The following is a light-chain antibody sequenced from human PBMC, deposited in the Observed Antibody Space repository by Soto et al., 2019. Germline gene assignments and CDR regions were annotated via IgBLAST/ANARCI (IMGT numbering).Light chain of an antibody. J-gene: IGKJ1*01. CDR1: QSVDRNY. V-gene: IGKV3-20*01. CDR2: GAS. Sequence: EIVLTQSPGTLSLSPGESATLSCRASQSVDRNYLAWYQQKPGRAPRLLIYGASSRATGIPPRFSGSGSGTEFVLTISGLEPEDFAVYYCHQFASTPRTFGQGTKVESK. CDR3: HQFASTPRT.